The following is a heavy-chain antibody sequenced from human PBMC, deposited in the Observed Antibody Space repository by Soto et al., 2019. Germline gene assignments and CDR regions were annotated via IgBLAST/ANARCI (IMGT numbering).Heavy chain of an antibody. CDR2: ISGSGGST. CDR3: AKDRYCSGGSCYLYSDY. CDR1: GFTFSSYA. V-gene: IGHV3-23*01. Sequence: GGSLRLSCAASGFTFSSYAMSWVRQAPGKGLEWVSAISGSGGSTYYADSVKGRFTISRDNSKNTLYLQMNSLRAEDTAVYYCAKDRYCSGGSCYLYSDYWGQGTLVTVSS. J-gene: IGHJ4*02. D-gene: IGHD2-15*01.